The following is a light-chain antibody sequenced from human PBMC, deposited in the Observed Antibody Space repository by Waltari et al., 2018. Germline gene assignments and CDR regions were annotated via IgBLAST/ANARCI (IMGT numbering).Light chain of an antibody. Sequence: SYELTQPVSVSVALGQTARITCGGNNIGDKIVHWYQQKPGQAPVLVIFRDTNRPSGIPERFSGSNSGNTATLTISRAQGGDEADYYCQVWTTGAGVFGGWTKLSVL. CDR2: RDT. J-gene: IGLJ3*02. CDR3: QVWTTGAGV. V-gene: IGLV3-9*01. CDR1: NIGDKI.